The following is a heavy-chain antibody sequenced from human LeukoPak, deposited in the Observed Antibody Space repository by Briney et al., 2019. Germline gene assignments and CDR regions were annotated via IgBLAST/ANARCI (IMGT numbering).Heavy chain of an antibody. V-gene: IGHV1-69*05. Sequence: SVKVSCKASGGTFSSYAISWVRQAPGQGLEWMGRIIPIFGTADYAQKFQGRVTITTDESTSTAYMELSSLRSEDTAVYYCARVVDFWSGYYQYWFDPWGQGTLVTVSS. D-gene: IGHD3-3*01. J-gene: IGHJ5*02. CDR3: ARVVDFWSGYYQYWFDP. CDR2: IIPIFGTA. CDR1: GGTFSSYA.